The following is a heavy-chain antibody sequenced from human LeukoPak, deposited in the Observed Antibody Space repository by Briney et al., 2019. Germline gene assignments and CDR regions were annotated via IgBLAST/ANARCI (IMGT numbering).Heavy chain of an antibody. D-gene: IGHD5-18*01. CDR2: ISGSGGFT. CDR1: RFLHSRCY. J-gene: IGHJ4*02. Sequence: GGSLTLLFSDSRFLHSRCYVRCARQAPEKGLEWVSDISGSGGFTSYADSVQGRFTISRDNSKNTMYLQMNSLRAEDTAVYRSAQARKSYGWFFYCWGQGTLVTVSS. CDR3: AQARKSYGWFFYC. V-gene: IGHV3-23*01.